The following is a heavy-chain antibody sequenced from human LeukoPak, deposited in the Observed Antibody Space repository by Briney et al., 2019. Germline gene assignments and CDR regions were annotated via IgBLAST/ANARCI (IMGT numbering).Heavy chain of an antibody. D-gene: IGHD3-16*01. Sequence: SETLSLTCALSGGSISRSSSYWGWIRQPPGKGLEWIGTIHYSGSTYYSPSLKSRVTISVDTSKNQFSLKLSAVTAADTAVYYCARDHGQYYDYCRAPSMKYWGQGTLVTVSS. J-gene: IGHJ4*02. CDR3: ARDHGQYYDYCRAPSMKY. CDR2: IHYSGST. V-gene: IGHV4-39*02. CDR1: GGSISRSSSY.